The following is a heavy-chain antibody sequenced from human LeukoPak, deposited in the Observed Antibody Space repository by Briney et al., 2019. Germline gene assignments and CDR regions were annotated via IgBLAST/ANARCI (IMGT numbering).Heavy chain of an antibody. V-gene: IGHV3-21*01. D-gene: IGHD6-13*01. Sequence: GGSLRLSCAASGFTFSSYSMNWVRQAPGKGLEWVSSISSSSSYIHYADSVKGRFTISRGNAKNSLYLQMNSLRAEDTAVYYCARSIGYSSSWYDYWGQGTLVTVSS. J-gene: IGHJ4*02. CDR2: ISSSSSYI. CDR1: GFTFSSYS. CDR3: ARSIGYSSSWYDY.